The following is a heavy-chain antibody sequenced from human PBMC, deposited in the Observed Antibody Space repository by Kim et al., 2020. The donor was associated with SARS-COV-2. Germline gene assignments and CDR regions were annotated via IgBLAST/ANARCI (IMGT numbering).Heavy chain of an antibody. Sequence: SETLSLTCTVSGGSISSGSYYWSWIRQPAGKGLEWIGRIYTSGSTNYNPSLKSRVTISVDTSKNQFSLKLSSVTAADTAVYYCARDLYYYGMDVWGQGTTVTVSS. CDR3: ARDLYYYGMDV. J-gene: IGHJ6*02. V-gene: IGHV4-61*02. CDR2: IYTSGST. CDR1: GGSISSGSYY.